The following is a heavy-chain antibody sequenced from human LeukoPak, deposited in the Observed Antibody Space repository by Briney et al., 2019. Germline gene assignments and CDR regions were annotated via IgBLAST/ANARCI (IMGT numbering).Heavy chain of an antibody. CDR3: ARRCSDSLR. CDR1: GFTFSNYW. CDR2: INLDGSET. J-gene: IGHJ4*02. V-gene: IGHV3-7*01. D-gene: IGHD2-21*02. Sequence: GGSLRLSCAASGFTFSNYWMTWVRQGPGEGLEWLANINLDGSETHFVDSVKGRFTISRDNAKNSLSLQMSGLRVEDTAVYYCARRCSDSLRWGQGTQVTVSS.